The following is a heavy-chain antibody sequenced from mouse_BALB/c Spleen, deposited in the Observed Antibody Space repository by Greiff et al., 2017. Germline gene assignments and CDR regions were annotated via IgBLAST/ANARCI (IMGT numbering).Heavy chain of an antibody. CDR1: GFTFSSYA. CDR2: ISSGGSYT. Sequence: EANLVESGGGLVKPGGSLKLSCAASGFTFSSYAMSWVRQSPEKRLEWVAEISSGGSYTYYPDTVTGRFTISRDNAKNTLYLEMSSLRSEDTAMYYCARDLGGKRAMDYWGQGTSVTVSS. V-gene: IGHV5-9-4*01. D-gene: IGHD2-1*01. J-gene: IGHJ4*01. CDR3: ARDLGGKRAMDY.